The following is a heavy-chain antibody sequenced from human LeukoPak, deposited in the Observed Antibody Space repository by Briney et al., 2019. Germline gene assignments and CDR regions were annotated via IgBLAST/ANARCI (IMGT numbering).Heavy chain of an antibody. J-gene: IGHJ4*02. D-gene: IGHD4-17*01. Sequence: GASVKVSCKASGYTFTGYYMHWVRQAPGQGLEWMGWINPNSGGTNYAHKFQGRVTMTRDTSISTAYMELSRLRSDDTAVYYCARDHGDGDFDYWGQGTLVTVSS. CDR1: GYTFTGYY. CDR2: INPNSGGT. V-gene: IGHV1-2*02. CDR3: ARDHGDGDFDY.